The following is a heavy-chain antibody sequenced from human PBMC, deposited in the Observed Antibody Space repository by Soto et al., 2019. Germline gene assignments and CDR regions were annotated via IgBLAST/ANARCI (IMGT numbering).Heavy chain of an antibody. J-gene: IGHJ4*01. Sequence: ERELRLSRAASGGTFSRCWMHWVRQAPGKRLVCVSRINTDGNSTSYADSVKGRFTISRDNAKNTLYLQMNSLRAEDTAVYYCARGLDTPILLLCYWAQGTLDTVSA. CDR2: INTDGNST. CDR1: GGTFSRCW. V-gene: IGHV3-74*01. CDR3: ARGLDTPILLLCY. D-gene: IGHD2-2*02.